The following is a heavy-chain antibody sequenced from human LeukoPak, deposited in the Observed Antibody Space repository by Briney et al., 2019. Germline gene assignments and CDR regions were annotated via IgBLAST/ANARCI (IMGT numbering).Heavy chain of an antibody. CDR3: AREIVVVPAAYDY. Sequence: SETLSLTCTVSGGSFSTYYWSWIRQPPGKGLEWIGYIYYSGSTNYNPSLQSRVTISVDTSKNQFSLMLSSVTAADTAVYYCAREIVVVPAAYDYWGQGTLVTVSS. D-gene: IGHD2-2*01. J-gene: IGHJ4*02. V-gene: IGHV4-59*12. CDR1: GGSFSTYY. CDR2: IYYSGST.